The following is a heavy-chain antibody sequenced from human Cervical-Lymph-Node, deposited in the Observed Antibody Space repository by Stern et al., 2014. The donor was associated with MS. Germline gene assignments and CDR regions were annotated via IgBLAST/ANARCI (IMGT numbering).Heavy chain of an antibody. CDR3: ARDRYSGSYWTWFDP. V-gene: IGHV1-46*01. CDR1: GYTFINYS. D-gene: IGHD1-26*01. Sequence: VQLEESGAEVKKPGASVKVSCKASGYTFINYSMHWVRQAPGPGLEWMGIINRSDGSATYAQNFQGRVTMTRDTSTSTVYMELSSLRSEDTAVYYCARDRYSGSYWTWFDPWGQGTLVTVSS. CDR2: INRSDGSA. J-gene: IGHJ5*02.